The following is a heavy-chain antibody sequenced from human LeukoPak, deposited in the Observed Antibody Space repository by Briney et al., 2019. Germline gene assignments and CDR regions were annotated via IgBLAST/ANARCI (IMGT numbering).Heavy chain of an antibody. CDR3: AREEGADGASGINS. CDR1: GFTFSTYT. V-gene: IGHV3-33*08. D-gene: IGHD4/OR15-4a*01. CDR2: IRYNGNNK. J-gene: IGHJ4*02. Sequence: GRSLRLSCAASGFTFSTYTMHWVRQAPGKGLEWVSYIRYNGNNKYYADSVNGRFTISRDNSKNTLYLQMNSLRVEDEAVYYCAREEGADGASGINSWGQGTVVIVSS.